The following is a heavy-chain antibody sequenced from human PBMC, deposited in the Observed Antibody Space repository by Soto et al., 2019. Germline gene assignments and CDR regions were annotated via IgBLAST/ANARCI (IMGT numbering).Heavy chain of an antibody. CDR3: ATVHNTSRSFDY. CDR1: GFTFNIYA. Sequence: PRGSLRLSCAASGFTFNIYAMTWVRQAPGKGLEWVSTTGATGRTTYYSDSVKGRFTVSRDNSKNTLDLQMSNLRAEDTAVYYCATVHNTSRSFDYWGQGTLVTVSS. V-gene: IGHV3-23*01. D-gene: IGHD1-20*01. CDR2: TGATGRTT. J-gene: IGHJ4*02.